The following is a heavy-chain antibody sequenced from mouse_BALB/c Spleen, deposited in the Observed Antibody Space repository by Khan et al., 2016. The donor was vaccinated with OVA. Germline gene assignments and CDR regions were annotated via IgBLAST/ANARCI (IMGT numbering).Heavy chain of an antibody. CDR1: GFAFSSYS. CDR2: ITSGGSYT. CDR3: TRDRNYYGSSFYFDY. Sequence: EVELVESGGGLVKPGGSLKLSCAASGFAFSSYSMSWVRQTPEKRLEWVATITSGGSYTYYPDSVKGRFTISRDNAKNTLYMQMSSLKSEDTAMYDCTRDRNYYGSSFYFDYWGQGTTLTVSS. V-gene: IGHV5-6-4*01. J-gene: IGHJ2*01. D-gene: IGHD1-1*01.